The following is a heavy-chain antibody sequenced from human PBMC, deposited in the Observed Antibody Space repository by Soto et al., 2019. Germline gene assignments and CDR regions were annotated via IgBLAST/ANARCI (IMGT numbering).Heavy chain of an antibody. J-gene: IGHJ4*02. CDR1: GFTFSSYA. Sequence: GGSLRLSCAASGFTFSSYAMHWVRQAPGKGLEWVAVISYDGSNKYYADSVNGRFTISRDNSKNTLYLQMNSLSAEDTAVYYCARDPADYDILTGYYIAPNYYFHYWGQGTLVTASP. V-gene: IGHV3-30-3*01. CDR2: ISYDGSNK. CDR3: ARDPADYDILTGYYIAPNYYFHY. D-gene: IGHD3-9*01.